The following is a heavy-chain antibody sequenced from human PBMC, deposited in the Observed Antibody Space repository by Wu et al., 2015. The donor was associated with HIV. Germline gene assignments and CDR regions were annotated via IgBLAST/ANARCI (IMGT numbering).Heavy chain of an antibody. CDR3: ARGREKNPSSDSWSLRFDS. D-gene: IGHD6-13*01. J-gene: IGHJ4*02. CDR2: IIPMFGTT. V-gene: IGHV1-69*13. CDR1: GGTFSSIFSNYA. Sequence: QVQLVQSGAEVKKPGSSVKVSCKASGGTFSSIFSNYAISWVRQAPGQGLEWIGRIIPMFGTTNYAQKFQGRVTITADGSTSTVYMELSSLRFEDTAVYYCARGREKNPSSDSWSLRFDSWGQGTLVTLSS.